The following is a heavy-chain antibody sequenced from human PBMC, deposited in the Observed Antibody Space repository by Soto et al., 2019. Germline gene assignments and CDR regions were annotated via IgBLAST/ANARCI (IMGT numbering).Heavy chain of an antibody. CDR1: GGSISSSNW. CDR2: IYHSGST. J-gene: IGHJ3*02. D-gene: IGHD2-15*01. CDR3: AVGYCSGGSCYRYDAFDI. V-gene: IGHV4-4*02. Sequence: QVQLQESGPGLVKPSGTLSLTCAVSGGSISSSNWWSWVRQPPGKGLEWIGEIYHSGSTNYNPSLKSRVTISVDQSKHQFSLKLSSVTAADTAVYYCAVGYCSGGSCYRYDAFDIWGQGTMVTVSS.